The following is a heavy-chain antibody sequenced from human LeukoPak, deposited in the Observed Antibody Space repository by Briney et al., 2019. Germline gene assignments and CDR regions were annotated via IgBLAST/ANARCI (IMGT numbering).Heavy chain of an antibody. J-gene: IGHJ4*02. CDR1: GFTFSSYA. D-gene: IGHD1-26*01. V-gene: IGHV3-30*04. CDR2: ISYHGSNK. Sequence: GRSLRLSCAASGFTFSSYAMHWVRQAPGKGLEWVAVISYHGSNKYYADFVKGRFTISRDNSKNTLYLQMNSLRAEDTAVYYCAKIAETSGIYGQGYDYWGQGTLVTVSS. CDR3: AKIAETSGIYGQGYDY.